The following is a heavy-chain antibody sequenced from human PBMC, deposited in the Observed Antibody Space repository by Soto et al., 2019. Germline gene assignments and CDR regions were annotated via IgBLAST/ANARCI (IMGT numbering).Heavy chain of an antibody. D-gene: IGHD3-10*01. CDR1: GASITSDGYY. Sequence: QVQLQESGPGLLKTSQTLALTCSVSGASITSDGYYWSWIRQFPGKGLEWIGHIYYSGNSYYNLSLGSRLLISVDTSKNQSSLKLSSVTAADTAVYYCARTVGSGSPDFDYWGQGILVTVSS. CDR3: ARTVGSGSPDFDY. CDR2: IYYSGNS. J-gene: IGHJ4*02. V-gene: IGHV4-31*03.